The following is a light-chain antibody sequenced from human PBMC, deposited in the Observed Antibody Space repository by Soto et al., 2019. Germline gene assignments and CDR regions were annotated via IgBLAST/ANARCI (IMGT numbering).Light chain of an antibody. Sequence: DIQMTQSPFSLSASVGDRVTITCRASLSINIFLNWYQQKPGGAPKLLIYSASTLQTGVPSRFTGSGSGTDFTLSISSLQPEDTATYYCQQGYGTPFTFGQGTRLEIQ. CDR2: SAS. J-gene: IGKJ5*01. V-gene: IGKV1-39*01. CDR1: LSINIF. CDR3: QQGYGTPFT.